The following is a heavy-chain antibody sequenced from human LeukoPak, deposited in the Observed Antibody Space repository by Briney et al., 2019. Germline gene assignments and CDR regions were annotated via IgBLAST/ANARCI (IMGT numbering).Heavy chain of an antibody. Sequence: SETLSLTCAVYGGSFSGYYWSWIRQPPGKGLEWIGEINHSGSTNYNPSLKSRVTISLDTSKNQFSLKLSSVTAADTAIYYCARARSAKWGFDYWGQGILVTVSS. CDR1: GGSFSGYY. D-gene: IGHD1-26*01. V-gene: IGHV4-34*01. J-gene: IGHJ4*02. CDR3: ARARSAKWGFDY. CDR2: INHSGST.